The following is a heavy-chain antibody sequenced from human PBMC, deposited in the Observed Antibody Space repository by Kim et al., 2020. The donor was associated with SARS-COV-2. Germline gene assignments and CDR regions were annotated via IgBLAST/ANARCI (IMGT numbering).Heavy chain of an antibody. CDR1: GFTFSDHY. Sequence: GGSLRLSCAASGFTFSDHYMDWVRQAPGKGLEWVGRTRNKANSYTTEYAASVKGRFTISRDDSKNSLYLQMNSLKTEDTAVYYCARGVGATSDWGQGTLVTVSS. V-gene: IGHV3-72*01. D-gene: IGHD1-26*01. CDR2: TRNKANSYTT. J-gene: IGHJ4*02. CDR3: ARGVGATSD.